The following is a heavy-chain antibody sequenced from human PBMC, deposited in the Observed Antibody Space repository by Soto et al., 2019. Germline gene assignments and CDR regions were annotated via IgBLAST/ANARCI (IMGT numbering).Heavy chain of an antibody. Sequence: LRLPFPVSGVSISSGDYYWSCIRQRPGKGLEWIGYIYYSGSTYYNPSLKSRVTISVDTSKNQFSLKLSSVTAADTAVYYCASRPYYYDSSGYDLAFDYWGQGTLVTVSS. CDR3: ASRPYYYDSSGYDLAFDY. CDR2: IYYSGST. CDR1: GVSISSGDYY. D-gene: IGHD3-22*01. J-gene: IGHJ4*02. V-gene: IGHV4-30-4*01.